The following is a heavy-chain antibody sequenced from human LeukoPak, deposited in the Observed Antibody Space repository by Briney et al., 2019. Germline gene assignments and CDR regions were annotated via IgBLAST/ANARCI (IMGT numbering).Heavy chain of an antibody. D-gene: IGHD3-22*01. J-gene: IGHJ4*02. V-gene: IGHV4-34*01. CDR3: ARGQYYYDSSGYYYYFDY. CDR1: GGSFSGYY. CDR2: INHSGST. Sequence: PSETLSLTCAVYGGSFSGYYWSWIRQPPGKGLEWIGEINHSGSTNYNPSLKSRVTISVDTSKNQFSLKLSSVTAADMAVYYCARGQYYYDSSGYYYYFDYWGQGTLVTVSS.